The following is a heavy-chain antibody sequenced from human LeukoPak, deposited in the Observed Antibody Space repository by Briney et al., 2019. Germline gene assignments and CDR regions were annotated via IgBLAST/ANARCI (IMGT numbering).Heavy chain of an antibody. CDR1: GYSINGAFY. J-gene: IGHJ5*02. CDR3: VRDGYYGSGSPGWFGP. Sequence: SETLSLTCTVSGYSINGAFYWGWIRVPPGKGLELIGSVFHRGTTYYNSSLKSRVNISIDTSKNQFSLKLNSLTAEDTAMYYCVRDGYYGSGSPGWFGPWGPGTLVIVSA. V-gene: IGHV4-38-2*02. CDR2: VFHRGTT. D-gene: IGHD3-10*01.